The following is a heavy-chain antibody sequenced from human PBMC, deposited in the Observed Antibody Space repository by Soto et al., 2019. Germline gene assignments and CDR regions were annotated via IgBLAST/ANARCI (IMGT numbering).Heavy chain of an antibody. CDR3: AKVMVKNWFDP. D-gene: IGHD5-18*01. CDR1: GFTFSSYA. V-gene: IGHV3-23*01. Sequence: GGSLRLSCAASGFTFSSYAMSWVCQAPGKGLEWVSAISGSGGSTYYADSVKGRFTISRDNSKNTLYLQMSSLRAEDTAVYYCAKVMVKNWFDPWGQGTLVTVSS. CDR2: ISGSGGST. J-gene: IGHJ5*02.